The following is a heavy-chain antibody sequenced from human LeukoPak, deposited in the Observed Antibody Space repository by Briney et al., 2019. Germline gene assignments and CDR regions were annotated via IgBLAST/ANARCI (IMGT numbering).Heavy chain of an antibody. CDR3: ARDLREPAGINCYAMDV. J-gene: IGHJ6*02. V-gene: IGHV3-53*01. D-gene: IGHD2-2*01. Sequence: GGSLRFSCAASGFTVSSNYMNWVRQAPGKGLEWISIIYSGGSTYYADSVKGRFTISRDNSKNTLYLQMNSLRAEDTAVYYCARDLREPAGINCYAMDVWGQGTTVTVSS. CDR1: GFTVSSNY. CDR2: IYSGGST.